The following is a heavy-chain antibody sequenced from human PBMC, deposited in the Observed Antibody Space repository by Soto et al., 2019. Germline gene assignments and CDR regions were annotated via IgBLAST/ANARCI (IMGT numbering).Heavy chain of an antibody. Sequence: EASVKVSCKASGYTFTGYYMHWVRQAPGQGLEWMGWINPNSGGTNYAQKFQGRVTMTRDTSISTAYMELSRLRSDDTAVYYCARARLEWLLLARVGGYYYYGMDVWGQGTTVTVSS. J-gene: IGHJ6*02. CDR3: ARARLEWLLLARVGGYYYYGMDV. CDR2: INPNSGGT. CDR1: GYTFTGYY. D-gene: IGHD3-3*01. V-gene: IGHV1-2*02.